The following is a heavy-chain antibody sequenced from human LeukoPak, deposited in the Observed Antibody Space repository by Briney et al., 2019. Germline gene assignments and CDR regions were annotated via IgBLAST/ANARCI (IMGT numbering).Heavy chain of an antibody. J-gene: IGHJ4*02. D-gene: IGHD2/OR15-2a*01. CDR2: IIPIFGTA. Sequence: ASVKVSCKASGGTFSSYAISWVRQAPGQGLEWMGGIIPIFGTANYAQKFQGRVTITADESTSTAYMELSSLRSEDTAIYYCAREGPRGNSQFDYWGQGTLVTVSS. CDR1: GGTFSSYA. V-gene: IGHV1-69*01. CDR3: AREGPRGNSQFDY.